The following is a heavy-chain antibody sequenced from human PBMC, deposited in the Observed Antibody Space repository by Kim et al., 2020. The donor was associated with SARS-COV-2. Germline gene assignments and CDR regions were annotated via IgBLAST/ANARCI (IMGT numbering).Heavy chain of an antibody. D-gene: IGHD4-17*01. V-gene: IGHV4-34*01. CDR1: GGSFSGYY. J-gene: IGHJ4*02. CDR2: INHSGST. CDR3: ARLTVTTSGLRYFDY. Sequence: SETLSLTCAVYGGSFSGYYWSWIRQPPGKGLEWIGEINHSGSTNYNPSLKSRVTISVDTSKNQFSLKLSSVTAADTAVYYCARLTVTTSGLRYFDYWGQGTLVTV.